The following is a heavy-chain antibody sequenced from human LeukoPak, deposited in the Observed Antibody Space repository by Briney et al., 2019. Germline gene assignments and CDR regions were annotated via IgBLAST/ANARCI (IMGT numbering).Heavy chain of an antibody. J-gene: IGHJ4*02. CDR3: ARDQSLYSSGWSPYFDY. Sequence: ASVKVSCKAFGYTFTSNYMHWVRQAPGQGPEWMGVISPSGGSTTYAQKFQGRVTMTRDMSTSTVYMELSSLRSEDTAVYYCARDQSLYSSGWSPYFDYWGQGTLVTVSS. CDR2: ISPSGGST. V-gene: IGHV1-46*01. D-gene: IGHD6-19*01. CDR1: GYTFTSNY.